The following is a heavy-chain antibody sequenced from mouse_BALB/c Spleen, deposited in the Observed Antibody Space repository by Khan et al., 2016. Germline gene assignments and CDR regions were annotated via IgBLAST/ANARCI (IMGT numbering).Heavy chain of an antibody. D-gene: IGHD2-1*01. CDR3: ERYGTGTWFAY. J-gene: IGHJ3*01. Sequence: QIQLVQSGPELKKPGETVKISCKASAYTFTNYGMTWVKQAPGKGLKWMGWINTNTGEPTYAEDFKGRFAFSLETSANTAYLQINNLKNEDTATYFCERYGTGTWFAYWGQGTLVTVSA. CDR2: INTNTGEP. CDR1: AYTFTNYG. V-gene: IGHV9-3*02.